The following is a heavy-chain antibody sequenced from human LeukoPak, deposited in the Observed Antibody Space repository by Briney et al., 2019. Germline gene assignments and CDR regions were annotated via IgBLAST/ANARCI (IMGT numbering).Heavy chain of an antibody. CDR3: AREMTLGNDY. V-gene: IGHV3-21*01. CDR1: GFIVSSNY. J-gene: IGHJ4*02. D-gene: IGHD1-14*01. Sequence: GGSLRLSCAASGFIVSSNYMSWVRQAPGKGLEWVSSISSSSSYIYYADSVKGRFTISRDNAKNSLYLQMNSLRAEDTAVYYCAREMTLGNDYWGQGTLVTVSS. CDR2: ISSSSSYI.